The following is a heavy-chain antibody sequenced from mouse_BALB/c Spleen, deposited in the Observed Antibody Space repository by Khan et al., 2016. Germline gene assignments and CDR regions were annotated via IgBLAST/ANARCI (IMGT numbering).Heavy chain of an antibody. D-gene: IGHD2-14*01. CDR1: GYAFSGYW. CDR2: IYPGDGDT. J-gene: IGHJ3*01. V-gene: IGHV1-80*01. CDR3: ARGTPFAS. Sequence: QVWLQQSGAELVRPGSSVKISCKASGYAFSGYWMNWVKQRPGQGLEWIGQIYPGDGDTNYNGKFKGKATLTADKSSSTAYMQLSSLTSEDSAVYFCARGTPFASWGQGTLVTVSA.